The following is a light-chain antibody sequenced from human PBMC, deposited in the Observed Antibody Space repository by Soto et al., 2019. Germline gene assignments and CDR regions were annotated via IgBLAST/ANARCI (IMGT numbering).Light chain of an antibody. J-gene: IGKJ4*01. CDR1: QSVSSN. Sequence: EIVMTQSPATLPVSPGERATLSCRASQSVSSNLAWYQQKPGQAPRLLIYGASTRATGIPARFSGSGSGTEFTLTISSLQSEDFAVYYCQQYRERLTFGGGTKVEIK. V-gene: IGKV3-15*01. CDR2: GAS. CDR3: QQYRERLT.